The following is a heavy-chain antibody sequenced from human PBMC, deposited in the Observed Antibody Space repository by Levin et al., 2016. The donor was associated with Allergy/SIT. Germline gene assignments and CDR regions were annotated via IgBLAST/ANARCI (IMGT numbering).Heavy chain of an antibody. D-gene: IGHD5-18*01. V-gene: IGHV1-18*01. CDR2: ISTYTGHT. CDR1: GYTFISYG. CDR3: AKGGSGYSYGHYFDY. J-gene: IGHJ4*02. Sequence: ASVKVSCKASGYTFISYGIDWVRQAPGEGLEWMGWISTYTGHTNYAQKLQGRVAMTTDTSTSTAYMELRSLRSDDTAVYYCAKGGSGYSYGHYFDYWGQGTPVTVSS.